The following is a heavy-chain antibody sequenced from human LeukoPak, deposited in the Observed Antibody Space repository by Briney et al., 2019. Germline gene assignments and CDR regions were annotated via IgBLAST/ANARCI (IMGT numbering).Heavy chain of an antibody. D-gene: IGHD4-17*01. Sequence: SETLSLTCAVSGGSISSGGYSWSWIRQPPGKGLEWIGYIYHSGSTYYNPSLKSRVTISVDRSKNQFSLKLSSVTAADTAVYYCARRGDGEGIFDYWGQGTLVTVSS. CDR2: IYHSGST. CDR3: ARRGDGEGIFDY. J-gene: IGHJ4*02. CDR1: GGSISSGGYS. V-gene: IGHV4-30-2*01.